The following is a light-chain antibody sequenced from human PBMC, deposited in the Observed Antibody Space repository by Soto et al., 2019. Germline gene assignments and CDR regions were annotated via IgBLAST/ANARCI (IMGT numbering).Light chain of an antibody. CDR1: QSVYNDY. CDR2: GAS. V-gene: IGKV3-20*01. J-gene: IGKJ1*01. Sequence: EIVLTQSPGTLSLSPGERATLSCRASQSVYNDYLAWYQQQPGQAPRLRIYGASSRASGIPDRFSGSGSGTDFTLTISRLEPEDFAVYYCQPYGSSPRTFGQGTKVEIK. CDR3: QPYGSSPRT.